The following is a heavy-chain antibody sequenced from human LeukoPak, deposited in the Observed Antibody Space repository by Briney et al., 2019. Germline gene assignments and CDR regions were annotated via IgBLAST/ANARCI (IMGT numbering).Heavy chain of an antibody. CDR1: GFTFSDYA. CDR2: IKQDGSEK. J-gene: IGHJ5*02. D-gene: IGHD2-2*01. Sequence: GRSLRLSCAASGFTFSDYAMHWVRQAPGKGLEWVANIKQDGSEKYYVDSVKGRFTISRDNAKNSLYLQMNSLRAEDTAVYYCARDDCSSISCYHNWFDPWGQGTLVTVSS. CDR3: ARDDCSSISCYHNWFDP. V-gene: IGHV3-7*01.